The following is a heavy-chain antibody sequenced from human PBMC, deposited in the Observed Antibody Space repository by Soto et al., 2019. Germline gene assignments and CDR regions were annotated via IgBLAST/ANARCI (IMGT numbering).Heavy chain of an antibody. CDR2: IWYDGSNK. J-gene: IGHJ6*03. CDR3: ARDNNMGRGVIPSYYYMAV. D-gene: IGHD3-10*01. CDR1: GFTFSSYG. V-gene: IGHV3-33*01. Sequence: QVQLVESGGGVVQPGRSLRLSCAASGFTFSSYGMHWVRQAPGKGLEWVAVIWYDGSNKYYADSVKGRFTISRDNSKNTLYLQMNSLRAEDTAVYYCARDNNMGRGVIPSYYYMAVWGKGTTVTVSS.